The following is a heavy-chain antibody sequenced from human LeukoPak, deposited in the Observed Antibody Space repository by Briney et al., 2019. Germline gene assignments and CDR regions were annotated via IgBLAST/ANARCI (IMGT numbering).Heavy chain of an antibody. Sequence: GRSLRLSCAASGFTFSSYGMHWVRQAPGKGLEWVAVISYGGSNKYYADSVKGRFTISRDNSKNTLYLQMNSLRAEDTAVYYCAKDRTGETFLFDYWGQGTLVTVSS. D-gene: IGHD7-27*01. CDR1: GFTFSSYG. CDR3: AKDRTGETFLFDY. J-gene: IGHJ4*02. V-gene: IGHV3-30*18. CDR2: ISYGGSNK.